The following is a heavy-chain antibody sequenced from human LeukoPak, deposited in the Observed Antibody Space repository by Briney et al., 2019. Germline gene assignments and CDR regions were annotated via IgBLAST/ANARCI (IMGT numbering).Heavy chain of an antibody. Sequence: SQTLSLTCAVSGDSISSGSYYWSWIRQPAGKGLEWIGRIYTSGSTNYNPSLKSRVTISVDTSKNQFSLKLSSVTAADTAVYYCARASEYYYDSSGYVAWGQGTLVTVSS. CDR1: GDSISSGSYY. D-gene: IGHD3-22*01. J-gene: IGHJ5*02. CDR2: IYTSGST. V-gene: IGHV4-61*02. CDR3: ARASEYYYDSSGYVA.